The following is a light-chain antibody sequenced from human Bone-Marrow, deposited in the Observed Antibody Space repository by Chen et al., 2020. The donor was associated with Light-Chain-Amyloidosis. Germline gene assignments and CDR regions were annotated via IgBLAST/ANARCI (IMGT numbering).Light chain of an antibody. J-gene: IGLJ3*02. V-gene: IGLV3-21*02. CDR1: NIGSTS. Sequence: SYVLTQPSSVSVAPGQTATIACGGNNIGSTSVHWYQQTPGQAPLLVVYDDSDRPSGSPERLGGSKSGNTATLTISRVEAGDEADYYCQVWDRSSDRPVFGGGTKLTGL. CDR3: QVWDRSSDRPV. CDR2: DDS.